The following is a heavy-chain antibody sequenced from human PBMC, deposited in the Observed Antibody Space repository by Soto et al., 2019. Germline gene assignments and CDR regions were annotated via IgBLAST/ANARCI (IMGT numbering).Heavy chain of an antibody. D-gene: IGHD3-10*01. CDR1: GFTFAYYS. J-gene: IGHJ4*02. CDR3: ARVRMVRGALDFDY. CDR2: IKWDASEK. V-gene: IGHV3-7*03. Sequence: GGSLRLSCAASGFTFAYYSMSRVRQAPGQGLEWLATIKWDASEKKYVDSVKGRFTMSRDNAKNSVYLQMDSLRAEDTAVYYCARVRMVRGALDFDYWGQGSLVTASS.